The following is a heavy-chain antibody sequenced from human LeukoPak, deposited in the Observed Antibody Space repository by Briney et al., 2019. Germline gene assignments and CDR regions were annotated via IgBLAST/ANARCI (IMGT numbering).Heavy chain of an antibody. V-gene: IGHV4-34*01. Sequence: SETLSLTCAVYGGSFSGYYWSWIRQPPGKGLEWIGEINHSGSTNYNPSLKSRVTISVDTSKNQFSLKLSSVTAADTAVYYCARHYSGYARLYCYYGMDVWGQGTTVTVSS. CDR1: GGSFSGYY. J-gene: IGHJ6*02. D-gene: IGHD5-12*01. CDR2: INHSGST. CDR3: ARHYSGYARLYCYYGMDV.